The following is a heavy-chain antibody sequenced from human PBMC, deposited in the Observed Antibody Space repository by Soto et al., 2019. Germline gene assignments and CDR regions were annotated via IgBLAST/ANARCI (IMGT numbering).Heavy chain of an antibody. CDR1: GFIFSTYN. J-gene: IGHJ5*02. CDR3: VRGATHRTWFDP. CDR2: ISGSGSTS. D-gene: IGHD1-26*01. Sequence: GGSLRLSCAASGFIFSTYNMNWVRQAPGKGLEWVSDISGSGSTSYYADSVKGRFNISRDNDKNSLYLKMNSLREEDTAVYYSVRGATHRTWFDPGGQGTLVTFPS. V-gene: IGHV3-48*02.